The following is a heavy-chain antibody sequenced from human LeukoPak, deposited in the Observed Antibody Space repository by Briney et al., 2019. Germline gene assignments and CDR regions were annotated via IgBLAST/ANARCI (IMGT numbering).Heavy chain of an antibody. CDR2: ISSSSTYI. CDR3: AKWFDGPGPFDY. Sequence: PGGSLRLSCAASGFTFSSYSMNWVRQAPGKGLEWVSSISSSSTYIYYADSVKGRFTISRDNAKNSLYLQMNSLRAEDTAVYYCAKWFDGPGPFDYWGQGTLVTASS. D-gene: IGHD3-10*01. V-gene: IGHV3-21*01. J-gene: IGHJ4*02. CDR1: GFTFSSYS.